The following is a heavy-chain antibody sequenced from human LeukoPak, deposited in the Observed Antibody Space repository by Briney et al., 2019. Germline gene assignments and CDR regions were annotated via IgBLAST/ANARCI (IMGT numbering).Heavy chain of an antibody. CDR2: IWYDGSNK. J-gene: IGHJ4*02. CDR3: ARDHGYSYTLDY. D-gene: IGHD5-18*01. CDR1: GFTFSSYG. Sequence: GRSLRLSCAPSGFTFSSYGMHWVRQAPGKGLEWVAVIWYDGSNKYYADSVKGRFTISRDNSKNTLYLQMNSLRAEDTAVYYCARDHGYSYTLDYWGQGTLVTVSS. V-gene: IGHV3-33*01.